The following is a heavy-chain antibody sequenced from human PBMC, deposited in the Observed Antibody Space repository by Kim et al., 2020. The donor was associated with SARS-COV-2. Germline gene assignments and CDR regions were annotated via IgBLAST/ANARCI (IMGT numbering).Heavy chain of an antibody. V-gene: IGHV3-30*18. CDR3: AKDYGSRKGYYYYGMDV. Sequence: GGSLRLSCAASGFTFSSYGMHWVRQAPGKGLEWVAVISYDGSNKYYADSVKGRFTISRDNSKNTLYLQMNSLRAEDTAVYYCAKDYGSRKGYYYYGMDVWGQGTTVTVSS. J-gene: IGHJ6*02. CDR1: GFTFSSYG. D-gene: IGHD4-17*01. CDR2: ISYDGSNK.